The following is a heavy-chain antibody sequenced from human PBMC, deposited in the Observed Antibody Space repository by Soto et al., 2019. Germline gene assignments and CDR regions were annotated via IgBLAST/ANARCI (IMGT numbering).Heavy chain of an antibody. J-gene: IGHJ4*02. CDR3: ARDRPYYDYVWGSYRPFDY. Sequence: ASVKVFCKASGYTFTSYGISWVRQAPGQGLEWMGWISAYNGNTNYAQKLQGRVTMTTDTSTSTAYMELRSLRADDTAVYYCARDRPYYDYVWGSYRPFDYWGQGTLVTVSS. V-gene: IGHV1-18*04. D-gene: IGHD3-16*02. CDR1: GYTFTSYG. CDR2: ISAYNGNT.